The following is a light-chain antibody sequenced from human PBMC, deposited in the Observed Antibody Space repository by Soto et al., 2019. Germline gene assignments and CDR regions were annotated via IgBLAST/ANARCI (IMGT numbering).Light chain of an antibody. Sequence: DIQMTQSPSSLSASVGDRVTITCQASQDINNYVNWYQQKPGEAPKLLIFDASTLKTGVPSRFSGSGSGTDFTFSISSLHPEDIATYYCQQSSDLVSFGQGTRLEIK. CDR2: DAS. J-gene: IGKJ5*01. V-gene: IGKV1-33*01. CDR1: QDINNY. CDR3: QQSSDLVS.